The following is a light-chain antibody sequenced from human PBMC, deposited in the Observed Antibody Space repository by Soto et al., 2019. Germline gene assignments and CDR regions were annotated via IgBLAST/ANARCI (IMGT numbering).Light chain of an antibody. CDR3: CSSGGSPKYV. CDR1: SSNVGSYKL. V-gene: IGLV2-23*02. Sequence: QSVLTQPASVSGSPGQSITISCTGTSSNVGSYKLVSWYQQHPGKAPKLMIFEVNKRPSGVSNRFSGSKSGNTASLTISGLKVEDEADYYCCSSGGSPKYVFGTGTKVTV. CDR2: EVN. J-gene: IGLJ1*01.